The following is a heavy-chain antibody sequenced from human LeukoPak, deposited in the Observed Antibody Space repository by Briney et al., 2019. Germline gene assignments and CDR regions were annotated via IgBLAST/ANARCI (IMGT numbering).Heavy chain of an antibody. CDR2: IYYSGTT. CDR3: ARGRGGGGSSNNWFDS. D-gene: IGHD2-15*01. V-gene: IGHV4-59*01. J-gene: IGHJ5*01. CDR1: GASISGYY. Sequence: PSETLSLTCTVSGASISGYYWSWLRQPPGKGLEWIGYIYYSGTTNYNPSLKSRLTMSVDTSKNHFSLKLTSVTAADTAVYYCARGRGGGGSSNNWFDSWGQGTLVIVSS.